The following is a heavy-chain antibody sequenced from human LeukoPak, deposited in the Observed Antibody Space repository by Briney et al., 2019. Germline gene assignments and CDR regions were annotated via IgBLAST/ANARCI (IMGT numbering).Heavy chain of an antibody. V-gene: IGHV5-51*01. CDR1: GYSFTNYW. J-gene: IGHJ3*02. CDR3: ARRTNRGGLTRGVFGAFDI. CDR2: IYPADSDT. D-gene: IGHD3-16*02. Sequence: GESLKISCKGSGYSFTNYWIGWVRQMPGKGLEWMGIIYPADSDTRYSPSFQDQVTISADKSISTAYLQWSSLKASDTAMYYCARRTNRGGLTRGVFGAFDIWGQGTMVTVSS.